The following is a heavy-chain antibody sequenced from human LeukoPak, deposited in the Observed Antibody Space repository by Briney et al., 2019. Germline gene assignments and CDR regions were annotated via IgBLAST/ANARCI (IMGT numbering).Heavy chain of an antibody. CDR2: ISSSGSPI. V-gene: IGHV3-48*03. D-gene: IGHD3-22*01. CDR1: GFTFSSYE. Sequence: GGSLRLSCAASGFTFSSYEMNWVRQAPGKGLEWVSYISSSGSPIYYADSVKGRFTISRDNAKNSLYLQMNSLRAEDTAVYYCARGYDSSGYYFVGAFDIWGQGTMVTVSS. CDR3: ARGYDSSGYYFVGAFDI. J-gene: IGHJ3*02.